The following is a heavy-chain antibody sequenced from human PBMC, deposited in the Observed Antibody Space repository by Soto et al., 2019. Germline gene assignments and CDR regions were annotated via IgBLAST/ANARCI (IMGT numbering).Heavy chain of an antibody. D-gene: IGHD6-13*01. V-gene: IGHV4-4*02. Sequence: QVQLQESGPGLVKPSGTLSLTCAFSGGSISSSNWWSWVRQPPGKGLARIGEIYHSGSTNYNPSLKRRVTISVDKSKNQFSLKLSSVTAADTAVYYCARGGRVAAAGTVGYYFDYWGQGTLVTVSS. CDR3: ARGGRVAAAGTVGYYFDY. CDR2: IYHSGST. CDR1: GGSISSSNW. J-gene: IGHJ4*02.